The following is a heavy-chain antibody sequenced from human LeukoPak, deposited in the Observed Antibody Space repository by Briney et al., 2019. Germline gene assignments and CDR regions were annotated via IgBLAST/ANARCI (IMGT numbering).Heavy chain of an antibody. V-gene: IGHV1-2*02. Sequence: GASVKVSCKASGYIFTAYYMYWVRQAPGQGLEWMGWINPNTGGTNYAQKFQGRVTMTRDTSISTVYMELIRLRSDDTAVYYCARDLRTIAVAGIGAFDIWGQGTMVTVS. CDR3: ARDLRTIAVAGIGAFDI. D-gene: IGHD6-19*01. CDR1: GYIFTAYY. J-gene: IGHJ3*02. CDR2: INPNTGGT.